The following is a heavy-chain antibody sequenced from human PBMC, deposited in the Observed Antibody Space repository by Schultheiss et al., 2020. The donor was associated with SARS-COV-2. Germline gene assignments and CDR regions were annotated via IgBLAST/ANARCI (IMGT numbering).Heavy chain of an antibody. CDR1: GFTFSGFA. V-gene: IGHV3-33*06. J-gene: IGHJ6*03. CDR2: IWYDGSNK. CDR3: AKEDYYYYMDV. Sequence: GGSLRLSCAASGFTFSGFAMHWIRQAPGKGLEWVSVIWYDGSNKDYADSVKGRFTISRDTSKNTLFLQMNSLRAEDTAVYYCAKEDYYYYMDVWGKGTTVTVSS.